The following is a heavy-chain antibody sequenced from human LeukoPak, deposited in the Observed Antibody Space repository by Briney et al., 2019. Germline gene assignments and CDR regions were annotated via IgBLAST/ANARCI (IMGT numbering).Heavy chain of an antibody. D-gene: IGHD6-13*01. J-gene: IGHJ6*03. CDR3: ARASSSWSLYYYYYMDV. V-gene: IGHV4-59*01. CDR2: IYYSGST. CDR1: GGSISSYY. Sequence: SETLSLTCTVSGGSISSYYWSWIRQPPGKGLEWIGYIYYSGSTNYNPSLKSRVTISVDTSKNQFSLKLGSVTAADTAVYYCARASSSWSLYYYYYMDVWGKGTTVTVSS.